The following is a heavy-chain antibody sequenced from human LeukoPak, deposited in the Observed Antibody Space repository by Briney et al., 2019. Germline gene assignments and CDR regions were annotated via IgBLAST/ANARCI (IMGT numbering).Heavy chain of an antibody. D-gene: IGHD3-10*01. V-gene: IGHV1-2*02. J-gene: IGHJ4*02. CDR2: INPNSGGT. CDR1: GYTFTGYY. Sequence: ASVKVSCKASGYTFTGYYMHWVRQAPGQGLEWMGWINPNSGGTNYAQKFQGRVTMTRDTSISTAYMELSRLRSDDTAVYYCARAQTLRFLWFGERGWFDYRGQGTLVTVSS. CDR3: ARAQTLRFLWFGERGWFDY.